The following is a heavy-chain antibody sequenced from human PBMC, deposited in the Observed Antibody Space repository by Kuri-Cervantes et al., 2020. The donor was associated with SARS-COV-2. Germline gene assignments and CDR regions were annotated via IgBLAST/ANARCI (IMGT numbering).Heavy chain of an antibody. Sequence: ASVKVSCKASGYTFTNYAMNWVRQAPGQGLEWLGWISAYNGNTNYAQKLQGRVTMTTDTSTSTAYMELRSLRSDDTAVYYCARDSPTLYTRRRRGVAIPSFDYWGQGTLVTVSS. CDR2: ISAYNGNT. D-gene: IGHD2-15*01. V-gene: IGHV1-18*01. CDR3: ARDSPTLYTRRRRGVAIPSFDY. CDR1: GYTFTNYA. J-gene: IGHJ4*02.